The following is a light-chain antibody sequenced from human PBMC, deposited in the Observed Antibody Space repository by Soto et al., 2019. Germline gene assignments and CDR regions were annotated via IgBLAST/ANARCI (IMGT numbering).Light chain of an antibody. CDR3: QQYRT. CDR1: QSVSRH. V-gene: IGKV3-11*01. Sequence: EIVLTQSPATLSLSPLEIATLSCRASQSVSRHLAWYQQKPGQAPRLLIYEASSRATGIPDRFSGSGSGTDFTLTISRLEPEDFAVYYCQQYRTFGQGTKVDIK. J-gene: IGKJ1*01. CDR2: EAS.